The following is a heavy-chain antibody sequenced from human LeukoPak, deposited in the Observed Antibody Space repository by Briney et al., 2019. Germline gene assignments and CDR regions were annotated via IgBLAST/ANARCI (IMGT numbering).Heavy chain of an antibody. J-gene: IGHJ4*02. D-gene: IGHD4-17*01. V-gene: IGHV3-30*18. Sequence: GGSLRLSCAASGFTFSSYGMHWVRQAPGKGLEWVAVISYDGSNKYYADSVKGRFTISRDNSKNTLYLQMNSLRAEDTAVYYCAKVYFYGDSTLYYFDYWGQGTLVTVSS. CDR3: AKVYFYGDSTLYYFDY. CDR1: GFTFSSYG. CDR2: ISYDGSNK.